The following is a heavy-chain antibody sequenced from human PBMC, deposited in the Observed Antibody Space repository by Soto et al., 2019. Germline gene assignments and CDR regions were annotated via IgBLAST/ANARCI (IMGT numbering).Heavy chain of an antibody. V-gene: IGHV3-30*18. CDR3: AKRGGSSSFDY. CDR1: GFTFSSYG. D-gene: IGHD6-6*01. CDR2: ISYDGSNK. Sequence: QVQLVESGGGVVQPGRSLRLSCAASGFTFSSYGMHWVRQAPGKGLEWVAVISYDGSNKYYADSVKGRFTISRDNSKNTLYLQMNSLRAEDTAVYYCAKRGGSSSFDYWGQGTLVTVPS. J-gene: IGHJ4*02.